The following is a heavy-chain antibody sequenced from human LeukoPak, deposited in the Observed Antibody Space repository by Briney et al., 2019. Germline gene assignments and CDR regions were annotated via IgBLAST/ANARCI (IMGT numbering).Heavy chain of an antibody. Sequence: SVKVSCKASGGTFSSYAISWVRQAPGQGLEWMGGIIPIFGTANYAQKSQGRVTITTDESTSTAYMELSSLRSDDTAVYYCARARGVGSGYYPLFDYWGQGTLVTVSS. CDR2: IIPIFGTA. V-gene: IGHV1-69*05. J-gene: IGHJ4*02. D-gene: IGHD3-22*01. CDR3: ARARGVGSGYYPLFDY. CDR1: GGTFSSYA.